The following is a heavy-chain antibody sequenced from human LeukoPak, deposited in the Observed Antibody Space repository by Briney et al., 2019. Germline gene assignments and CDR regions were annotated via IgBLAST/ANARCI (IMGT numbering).Heavy chain of an antibody. J-gene: IGHJ4*02. Sequence: SETLSLTCAVYGGSFSGYYWSWIRPPPGKGLEWIGEINHSGSTNYNPSLKSRVTISVDTSKYQFSLKLSSVTAADTAVYYCARGYRLYHWGQGTLVTVSS. CDR3: ARGYRLYH. CDR1: GGSFSGYY. V-gene: IGHV4-34*01. CDR2: INHSGST. D-gene: IGHD2-15*01.